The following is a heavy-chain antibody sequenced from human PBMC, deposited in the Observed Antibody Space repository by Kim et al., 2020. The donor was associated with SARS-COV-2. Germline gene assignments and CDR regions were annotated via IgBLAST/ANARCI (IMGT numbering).Heavy chain of an antibody. Sequence: SETLSLTCTVSGGSISSGGYYWSWIRQHPGKGLEWIGYIYYSGSTYYNPSLKSRVTISVDTSKNQFSLKLSSVTAADTAVYYCARGSSNDAFDIWGQGTMGTVSS. CDR1: GGSISSGGYY. CDR2: IYYSGST. V-gene: IGHV4-31*03. J-gene: IGHJ3*02. CDR3: ARGSSNDAFDI.